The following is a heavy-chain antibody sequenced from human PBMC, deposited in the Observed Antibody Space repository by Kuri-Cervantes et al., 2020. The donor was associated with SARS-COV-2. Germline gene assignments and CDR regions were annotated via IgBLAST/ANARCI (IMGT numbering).Heavy chain of an antibody. CDR3: ARPGGFLDV. D-gene: IGHD5-12*01. Sequence: SETLSLTCAVYGGSISSYYWSWIRQPPGKGLEWIGQIYHSGSTNYNPSLKSRVTISVDKSKNQFSLKLSSVTAADTAVYYCARPGGFLDVWGKGTTVTVSS. CDR1: GGSISSYY. CDR2: IYHSGST. J-gene: IGHJ6*04. V-gene: IGHV4-34*01.